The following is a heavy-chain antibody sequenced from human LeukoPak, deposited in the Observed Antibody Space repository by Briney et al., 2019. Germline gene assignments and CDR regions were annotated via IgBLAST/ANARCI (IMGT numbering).Heavy chain of an antibody. D-gene: IGHD2-2*01. V-gene: IGHV1-18*01. Sequence: ASVKVSCKASGYDFSTHGISWVRKAPGQGLEWMGWISAHNGNTNQAQKFWGRVTMTTDTSTSTAYMELRSLRSDDTAVYFCARDERRFCSSSTCPYFDYWGQGTLVTVSS. CDR1: GYDFSTHG. CDR2: ISAHNGNT. J-gene: IGHJ4*02. CDR3: ARDERRFCSSSTCPYFDY.